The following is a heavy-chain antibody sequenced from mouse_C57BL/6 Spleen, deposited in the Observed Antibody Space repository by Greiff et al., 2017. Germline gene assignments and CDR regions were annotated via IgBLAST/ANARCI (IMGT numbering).Heavy chain of an antibody. V-gene: IGHV1-26*01. J-gene: IGHJ2*01. CDR1: GYTFTDYY. Sequence: VHVKQSRPELVKPGASVKISCKASGYTFTDYYMNWVKQSHGKSLEWIGDINPNNGGTSYNQKFKGKATLTVDKSSSTAYMELRSLTSEDSAVYYCARRGGYFDYWGQGTTLTVSS. CDR2: INPNNGGT. CDR3: ARRGGYFDY.